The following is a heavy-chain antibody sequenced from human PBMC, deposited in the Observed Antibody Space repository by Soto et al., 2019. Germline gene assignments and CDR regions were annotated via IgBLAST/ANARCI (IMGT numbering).Heavy chain of an antibody. V-gene: IGHV4-59*01. CDR2: IYYSGST. Sequence: SETQSLTSPVSGGSIISYYWSWIRQPPGKGLEWIGYIYYSGSTNYNPSLKSRVTISIDTSKNQFSLKLTSVTAADTAVYYCARWGSSSWYTKNWFDPWGQGTLVTVSS. CDR3: ARWGSSSWYTKNWFDP. CDR1: GGSIISYY. J-gene: IGHJ5*02. D-gene: IGHD6-13*01.